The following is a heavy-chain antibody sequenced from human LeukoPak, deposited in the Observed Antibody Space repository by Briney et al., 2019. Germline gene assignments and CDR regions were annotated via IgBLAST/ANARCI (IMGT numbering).Heavy chain of an antibody. Sequence: SETLSLTCTVSGGSISSYYWSWIRQPPGKGLEWIGYIYYSGSTNYSPSLKSRVTISVDTSKNQFSLKLSSVTAADTAVYYCARDPGYSYGYFDYWGQGTLVTVSS. CDR3: ARDPGYSYGYFDY. CDR2: IYYSGST. J-gene: IGHJ4*02. CDR1: GGSISSYY. D-gene: IGHD5-18*01. V-gene: IGHV4-59*01.